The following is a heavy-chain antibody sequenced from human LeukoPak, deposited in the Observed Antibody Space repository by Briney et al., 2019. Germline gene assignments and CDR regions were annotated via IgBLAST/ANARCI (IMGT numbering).Heavy chain of an antibody. CDR2: ISSSSSTI. CDR3: AKGGYSYGFALRYYYYYMDV. D-gene: IGHD5-18*01. J-gene: IGHJ6*03. CDR1: GFTFSSYS. V-gene: IGHV3-48*01. Sequence: PGGSLRPSCAASGFTFSSYSMNWVRQAPGKGLEWVSYISSSSSTIYYADSVKGRFTISRDNSKNTLYLQMNSLRAEDTAVYYCAKGGYSYGFALRYYYYYMDVWGKGTTVTISS.